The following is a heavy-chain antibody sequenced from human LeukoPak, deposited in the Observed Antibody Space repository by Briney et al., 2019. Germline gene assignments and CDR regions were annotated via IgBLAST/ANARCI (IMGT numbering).Heavy chain of an antibody. D-gene: IGHD6-13*01. CDR1: GYTLTELS. J-gene: IGHJ4*02. CDR2: FDPEDGET. V-gene: IGHV1-24*01. CDR3: ATVKAAAWYGARSYYFDY. Sequence: GASVKVSCKVSGYTLTELSMHWVRQAPGKGLEWMGGFDPEDGETIYAQKFQGRVTMTEDTSTDTAYMELSSLRSEDTAVYYCATVKAAAWYGARSYYFDYWGQGTLVTVSS.